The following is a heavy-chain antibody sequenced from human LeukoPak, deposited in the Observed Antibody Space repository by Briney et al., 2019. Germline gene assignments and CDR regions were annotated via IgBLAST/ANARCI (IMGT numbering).Heavy chain of an antibody. Sequence: GGSLRLSCAASGLTFSGYAMSWVRQAPGKGLEWVALISGSGNSTYYADSVKGRFTISRDNSKNTLYLQMNSLRAEDTAVYYYAKLLVLVSANRYYFDYWGQGTLVTVSS. D-gene: IGHD2-15*01. J-gene: IGHJ4*02. CDR3: AKLLVLVSANRYYFDY. CDR2: ISGSGNST. V-gene: IGHV3-23*01. CDR1: GLTFSGYA.